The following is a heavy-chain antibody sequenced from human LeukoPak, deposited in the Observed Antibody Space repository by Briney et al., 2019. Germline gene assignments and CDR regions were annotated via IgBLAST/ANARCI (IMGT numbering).Heavy chain of an antibody. CDR3: ARVAYSSSRNWFDP. D-gene: IGHD6-6*01. V-gene: IGHV1-2*02. Sequence: EASVKVSCKASGYTFTSYGISWVRQAPGQGLEWMGWINPNSGGTNYAQKFQGRVTMTRDTSISTAYMELSRLRSDDTAVYYCARVAYSSSRNWFDPWGQGTLVTVSS. CDR1: GYTFTSYG. CDR2: INPNSGGT. J-gene: IGHJ5*02.